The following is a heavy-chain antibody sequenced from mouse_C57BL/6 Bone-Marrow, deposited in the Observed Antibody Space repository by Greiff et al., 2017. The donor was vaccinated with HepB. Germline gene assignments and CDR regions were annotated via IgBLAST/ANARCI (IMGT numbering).Heavy chain of an antibody. Sequence: VQLQQPGAELVKPGASVKMSCKASGYTFTSYWITWVKQRPGQGLEWIGDIYPGSGSTNYNEKFKSKATLTVDTSSSTAYMQLSSLTSEDSAVYYCARRWVLRTPPFDYWGQGTTLTVSS. V-gene: IGHV1-55*01. J-gene: IGHJ2*01. CDR2: IYPGSGST. CDR3: ARRWVLRTPPFDY. CDR1: GYTFTSYW. D-gene: IGHD2-3*01.